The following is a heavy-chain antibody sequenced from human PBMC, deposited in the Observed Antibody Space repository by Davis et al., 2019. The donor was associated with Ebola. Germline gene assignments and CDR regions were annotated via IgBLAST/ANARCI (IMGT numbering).Heavy chain of an antibody. V-gene: IGHV1-69*04. D-gene: IGHD7-27*01. J-gene: IGHJ4*02. CDR1: RGTFSSYA. Sequence: SVTVSCKASRGTFSSYAISWVRQAPGQGLEWMGRIIPILGIANYAQKFQGRVTITADKSTSTAYMELSSLRSEERAVYYCARDLGIPGDYWGQGTMVTVSS. CDR2: IIPILGIA. CDR3: ARDLGIPGDY.